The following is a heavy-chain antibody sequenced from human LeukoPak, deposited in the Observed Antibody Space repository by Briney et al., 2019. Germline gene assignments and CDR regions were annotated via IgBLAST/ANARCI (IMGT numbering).Heavy chain of an antibody. Sequence: GGSLRLSCAASGFTFRSSGMHWVRQAPGKGLEWVSRINSDGINTSYADSVKGRFTISRDNAKNTLNLQMNSLRAEDTAVYYCARDLGQYYDTSDNWFDPWGQGTLVTVSS. J-gene: IGHJ5*02. CDR3: ARDLGQYYDTSDNWFDP. CDR2: INSDGINT. D-gene: IGHD3-22*01. V-gene: IGHV3-74*01. CDR1: GFTFRSSG.